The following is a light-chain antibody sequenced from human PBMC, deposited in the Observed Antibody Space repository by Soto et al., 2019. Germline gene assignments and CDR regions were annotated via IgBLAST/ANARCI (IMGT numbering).Light chain of an antibody. J-gene: IGKJ1*01. CDR2: DAS. V-gene: IGKV1-5*01. Sequence: HLTQSPSTLSAPVGDTVTIHFRASQSISVSLAWYQQKPGKAPNLLIYDASTLQGGVPSRFSGSGSGTEFTLTVTSLQPEDFATYFCQQYDKYSTFGHGAKVDIK. CDR1: QSISVS. CDR3: QQYDKYST.